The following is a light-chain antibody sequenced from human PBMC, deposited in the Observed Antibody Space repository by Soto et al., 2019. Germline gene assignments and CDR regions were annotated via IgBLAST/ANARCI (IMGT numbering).Light chain of an antibody. J-gene: IGLJ2*01. CDR1: NNDVGGYNY. V-gene: IGLV2-14*03. Sequence: QSALTQPASVSGSPGQSITISCTGTNNDVGGYNYVSWYQHHPGNAPKLIIYDVTNRPSGVSNRFSGSKSGNTASLTISGLQAEDEADYYCSSYTSTTTLVVFGGGTKVTVL. CDR3: SSYTSTTTLVV. CDR2: DVT.